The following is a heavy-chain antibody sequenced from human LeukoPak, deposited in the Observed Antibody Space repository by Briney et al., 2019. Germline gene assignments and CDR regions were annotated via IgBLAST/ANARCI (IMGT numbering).Heavy chain of an antibody. D-gene: IGHD5-18*01. CDR1: GGSISSYY. V-gene: IGHV4-59*01. CDR2: IYSGST. J-gene: IGHJ4*02. CDR3: ARGFEYNYRYTFGY. Sequence: SETLSLTCTVSGGSISSYYRSWIRQPPGKGLEWIGYIYSGSTDYNPSLKSRVTISVDTSKNQFSLQLGSVTAADTAVYYCARGFEYNYRYTFGYWGQGTLVTVSS.